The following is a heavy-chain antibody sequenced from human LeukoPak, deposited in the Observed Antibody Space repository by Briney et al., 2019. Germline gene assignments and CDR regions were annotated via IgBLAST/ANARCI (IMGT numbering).Heavy chain of an antibody. D-gene: IGHD3-22*01. CDR3: AKAIVVVTHGDY. Sequence: GGSLRLSCAASGFPFSSYAMSWVRQAPGKGLEWVSAISGSGGSTYYADSVKGRFTISRDNSKNTLYLQMNSLRAEDTAVYYCAKAIVVVTHGDYWGQGTLVTVSS. CDR2: ISGSGGST. J-gene: IGHJ4*02. V-gene: IGHV3-23*01. CDR1: GFPFSSYA.